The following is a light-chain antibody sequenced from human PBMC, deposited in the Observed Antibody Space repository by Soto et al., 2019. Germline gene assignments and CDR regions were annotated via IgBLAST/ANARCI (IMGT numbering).Light chain of an antibody. CDR2: GAS. CDR1: QSVSSN. J-gene: IGKJ1*01. V-gene: IGKV3-15*01. CDR3: QKYNSAPWT. Sequence: EIVMTHSPATLSVSPGERATLSCRASQSVSSNLAWYQQKPGQAPRLLIYGASTRATGIPARFSGSGSGTEFTLTISSLQPEDVATYYCQKYNSAPWTFGQGTRLDI.